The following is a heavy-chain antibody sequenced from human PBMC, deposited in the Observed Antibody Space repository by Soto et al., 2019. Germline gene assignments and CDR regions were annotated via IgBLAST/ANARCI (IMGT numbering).Heavy chain of an antibody. V-gene: IGHV5-51*01. J-gene: IGHJ6*02. CDR3: ARQGSNGAYYYYGMDV. CDR2: IYPGDSDT. D-gene: IGHD2-8*01. CDR1: GYTFSSYW. Sequence: RGESLKISCKSYGYTFSSYWIGWVRQMPGKGLEWMGIIYPGDSDTRYSPSFQGQVIISADKSISTAYLQWSSLKASDTAMYYCARQGSNGAYYYYGMDVWGQGTTVTVLL.